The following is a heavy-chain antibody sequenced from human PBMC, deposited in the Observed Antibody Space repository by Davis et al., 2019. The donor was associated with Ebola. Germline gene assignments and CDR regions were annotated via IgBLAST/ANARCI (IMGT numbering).Heavy chain of an antibody. V-gene: IGHV3-7*01. CDR3: TTTTVGRGELKLGPGY. J-gene: IGHJ4*02. CDR1: GFIFNDFG. Sequence: GESLKISCEASGFIFNDFGMTWVRQAPGKGLEWVAAINQGGTEKSFVDSVKGRFTISRDNAKNALYLQMNSLRVEDTATYYCTTTTVGRGELKLGPGYWGQGTPVTVSS. D-gene: IGHD3-10*01. CDR2: INQGGTEK.